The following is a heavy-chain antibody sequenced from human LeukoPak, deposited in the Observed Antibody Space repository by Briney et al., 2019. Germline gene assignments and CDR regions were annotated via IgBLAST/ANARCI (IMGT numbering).Heavy chain of an antibody. CDR2: IYYSLTT. CDR3: ARSPPDSSGYYSGWFDP. V-gene: IGHV4-39*01. CDR1: GGSISSLRHY. Sequence: SETLSLTCTVSGGSISSLRHYWGRIHQTPGQGLEWIGNIYYSLTTYYNPSLRSRVSISLDTSKNEFSLKLNSVTAADTAVYYCARSPPDSSGYYSGWFDPWGQGTLVTVSS. J-gene: IGHJ5*02. D-gene: IGHD3-22*01.